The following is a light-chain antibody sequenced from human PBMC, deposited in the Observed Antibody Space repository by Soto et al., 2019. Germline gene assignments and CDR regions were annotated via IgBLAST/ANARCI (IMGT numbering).Light chain of an antibody. V-gene: IGLV2-14*01. CDR2: EVR. Sequence: QSALTQPASVSGSPGQSITISCTGTMRDVGAYNLVSWYQQHPGTAPKLIIYEVRNRPSGISSRFSGSRSGNTASLTISGLQSEDEGDYYCSADTARSTLVFGGGTKVTVL. CDR3: SADTARSTLV. CDR1: MRDVGAYNL. J-gene: IGLJ3*02.